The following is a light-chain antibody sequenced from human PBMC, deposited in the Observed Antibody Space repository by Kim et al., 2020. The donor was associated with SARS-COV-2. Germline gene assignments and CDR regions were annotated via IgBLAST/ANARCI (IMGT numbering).Light chain of an antibody. CDR2: DAS. J-gene: IGKJ5*01. Sequence: SLSPGECATLSCRASQSISSNLAWYQQKPGQAPRVLIYDASARATGIPARFSGSGSGTDFTLTISNVQSEDFAVYYCQQYAYWRAFGEGTRLEIK. CDR3: QQYAYWRA. CDR1: QSISSN. V-gene: IGKV3-15*01.